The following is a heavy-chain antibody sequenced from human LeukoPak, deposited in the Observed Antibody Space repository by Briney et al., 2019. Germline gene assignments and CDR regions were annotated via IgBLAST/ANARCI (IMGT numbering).Heavy chain of an antibody. CDR1: GFTFSDYG. CDR2: IRNDGSYE. J-gene: IGHJ5*01. CDR3: AKGGSPSHNWFNS. Sequence: GGSLRLSCAASGFTFSDYGMHWVRQAPGKGLERVAFIRNDGSYEYYPDSVKGRFTISRDNSRNALFLQMNSLRAEDTAVYYCAKGGSPSHNWFNSWGQGTPVTVSS. D-gene: IGHD2-15*01. V-gene: IGHV3-30*02.